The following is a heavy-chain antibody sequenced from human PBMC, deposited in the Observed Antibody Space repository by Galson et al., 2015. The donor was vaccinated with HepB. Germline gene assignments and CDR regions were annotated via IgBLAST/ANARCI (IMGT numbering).Heavy chain of an antibody. CDR1: GGTFSSYA. Sequence: SVKVSCKASGGTFSSYAISWVRQAPGQGLEWMGGIIPIFGTANYAQKFQGRVTITADESTSTAYMELSSLRSEDTAVYYCARDSVDSRWASYYGMDVWGQGTTVTVSS. D-gene: IGHD5-18*01. CDR3: ARDSVDSRWASYYGMDV. CDR2: IIPIFGTA. J-gene: IGHJ6*02. V-gene: IGHV1-69*13.